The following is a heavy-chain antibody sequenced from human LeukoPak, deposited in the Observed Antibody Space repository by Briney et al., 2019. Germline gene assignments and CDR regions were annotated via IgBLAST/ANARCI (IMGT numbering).Heavy chain of an antibody. J-gene: IGHJ6*03. V-gene: IGHV4-39*01. CDR2: IYYSGST. CDR1: GGSINSSSYY. CDR3: ARVTYYYYYYMDV. Sequence: SETLSLTCTVSGGSINSSSYYWGWIRQPPGKGLEWIGSIYYSGSTYYNPSLKSQVTISVDTSKNQFSLKLSSVTAADTAVYYCARVTYYYYYYMDVWGKGTTVTISS. D-gene: IGHD5-18*01.